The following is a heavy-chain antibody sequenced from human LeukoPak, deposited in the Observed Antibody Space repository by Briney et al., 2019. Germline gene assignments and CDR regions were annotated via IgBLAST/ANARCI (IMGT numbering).Heavy chain of an antibody. D-gene: IGHD2-2*01. CDR2: IYYSGST. CDR1: GGSISSGDYY. Sequence: PSETLSLTCTVSGGSISSGDYYWSWIRQPPGKGLEWIGYIYYSGSTYYNPSLKSRVTISVDTSKNPFSLKLSSVTAADTAVYYCARGPLVVVPAAAVYYYGMDVWGKGTTVTVSS. V-gene: IGHV4-30-4*01. J-gene: IGHJ6*04. CDR3: ARGPLVVVPAAAVYYYGMDV.